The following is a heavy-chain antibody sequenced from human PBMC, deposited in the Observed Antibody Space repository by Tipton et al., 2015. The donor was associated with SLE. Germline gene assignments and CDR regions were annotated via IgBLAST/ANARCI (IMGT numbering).Heavy chain of an antibody. CDR3: ARDPSGNHLDGDY. CDR1: GFTFSSYS. D-gene: IGHD1-14*01. V-gene: IGHV3-21*01. J-gene: IGHJ4*02. CDR2: ITSSSSYI. Sequence: SLRLSCAASGFTFSSYSMNWVRQAPGKGLEWVSSITSSSSYIYYADSVKGRFSISRDNAKNSVYLQMNSLRAEDTAVYYCARDPSGNHLDGDYWGQGTLVTVSS.